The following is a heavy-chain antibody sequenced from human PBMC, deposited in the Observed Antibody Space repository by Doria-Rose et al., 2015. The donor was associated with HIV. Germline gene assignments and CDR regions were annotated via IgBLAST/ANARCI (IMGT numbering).Heavy chain of an antibody. D-gene: IGHD3-3*01. V-gene: IGHV3-9*01. J-gene: IGHJ6*03. CDR1: GFSFESYA. Sequence: VQLVESGGGLVQPGRSLRLSCVGSGFSFESYAMHWVRLAPGKGLEWVAGISWDSGAKGNADSVDGRFTISRDNAKKSAYLEMRSLRPEDTAFYYCAKAPIIGPKYYFYMDVWGKGTSVTVSS. CDR3: AKAPIIGPKYYFYMDV. CDR2: ISWDSGAK.